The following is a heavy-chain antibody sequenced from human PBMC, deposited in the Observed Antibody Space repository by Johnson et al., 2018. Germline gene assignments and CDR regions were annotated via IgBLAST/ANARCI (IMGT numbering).Heavy chain of an antibody. CDR2: IIPILGIA. D-gene: IGHD6-19*01. V-gene: IGHV1-69*04. J-gene: IGHJ6*03. CDR1: GGTFSSYT. CDR3: ARDPRSGWFPYYYYYYMDV. Sequence: QVQLVQSGAEVKKPGSSVKVSCKASGGTFSSYTISWVRQAPGQGLEWMGRIIPILGIANYAQKFQGRVTITADKSTSTAYMELSSLRAEDTAVFYCARDPRSGWFPYYYYYYMDVWGKGTTVTVSS.